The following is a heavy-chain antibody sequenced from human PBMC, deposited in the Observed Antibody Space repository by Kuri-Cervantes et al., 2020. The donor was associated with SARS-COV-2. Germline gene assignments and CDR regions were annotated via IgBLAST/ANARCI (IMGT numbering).Heavy chain of an antibody. CDR3: ARGLFRINRDGYNVYWYFDL. D-gene: IGHD5-24*01. Sequence: SETLSLTCAVYGGSFSGYYWSWIRQPPGKGLEWIGYIYYSGSTYYNPSLKSRVTISVDTSKNQFSLKLSSVTAADTAVYYCARGLFRINRDGYNVYWYFDLWGRGTLVTVSS. CDR2: IYYSGST. V-gene: IGHV4-34*01. CDR1: GGSFSGYY. J-gene: IGHJ2*01.